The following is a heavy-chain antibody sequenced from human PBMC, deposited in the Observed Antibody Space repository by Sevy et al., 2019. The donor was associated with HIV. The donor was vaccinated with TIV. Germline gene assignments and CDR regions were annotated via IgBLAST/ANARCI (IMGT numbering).Heavy chain of an antibody. CDR3: ARGGHIGYSYGRYSYFDY. D-gene: IGHD5-18*01. J-gene: IGHJ4*02. Sequence: GGSLRLFCAASGFTFSNYWMHWVRQAPGKGLVWVSRINSDGSSASYAESVKGQFSISRDNAKNTVYLQMNSLRGEDTAVYYCARGGHIGYSYGRYSYFDYWGQGTPVTVSP. CDR2: INSDGSSA. CDR1: GFTFSNYW. V-gene: IGHV3-74*01.